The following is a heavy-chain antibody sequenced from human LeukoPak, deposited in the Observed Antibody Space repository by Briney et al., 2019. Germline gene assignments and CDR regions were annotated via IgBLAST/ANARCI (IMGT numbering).Heavy chain of an antibody. CDR1: GFTFSNHP. Sequence: GGSLRLSCAVSGFTFSNHPMTWVRQAPGKGLEWVAGVSGNGLSKDYAHSMKGRFTVSRDNAKNTVYLQMNSLRADDTAVYYCAKGNGDFLDYWGQGTLVTVSS. CDR2: VSGNGLSK. D-gene: IGHD1-1*01. V-gene: IGHV3-23*01. CDR3: AKGNGDFLDY. J-gene: IGHJ4*02.